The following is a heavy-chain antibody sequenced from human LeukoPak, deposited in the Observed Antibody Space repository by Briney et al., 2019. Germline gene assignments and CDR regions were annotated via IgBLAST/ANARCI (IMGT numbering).Heavy chain of an antibody. CDR3: ARGRSLTYYYDSSGYPDY. CDR2: IWYDGSNK. V-gene: IGHV3-33*01. Sequence: GGSLRLSCAASGFTFSSYGMHWVRQAPGKGLEWVAVIWYDGSNKYYADSVKGRFTISRDNSKNTLYLQVNSLRAEDTAVYYCARGRSLTYYYDSSGYPDYWGQGTLVTVSS. D-gene: IGHD3-22*01. J-gene: IGHJ4*02. CDR1: GFTFSSYG.